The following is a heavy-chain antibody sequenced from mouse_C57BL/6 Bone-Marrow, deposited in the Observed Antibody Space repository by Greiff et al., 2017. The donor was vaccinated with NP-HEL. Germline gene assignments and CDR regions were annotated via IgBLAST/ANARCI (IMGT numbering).Heavy chain of an antibody. Sequence: EVKLVESGGGLVKPGGSLKLSCAASGFTFSSYAMSWVRQTPEKRLEWVATISDGGSYTYYPDNVKGRFTISRDNAKNNLYLQMSHLKSEDTAMYYCAREDPHFDYWGQGTTLTVSS. CDR1: GFTFSSYA. V-gene: IGHV5-4*01. J-gene: IGHJ2*01. CDR3: AREDPHFDY. CDR2: ISDGGSYT.